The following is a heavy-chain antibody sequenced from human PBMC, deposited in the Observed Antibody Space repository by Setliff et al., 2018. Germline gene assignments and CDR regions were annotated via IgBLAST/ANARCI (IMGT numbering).Heavy chain of an antibody. CDR3: AKVKKPLIRGSGFDY. Sequence: PVGSLSLSCAASGFVFGTYGTHWVRQAPGKGLDWVASVRFDGSYKVYADSVKGRFTISRDNSENTLFLQMTSLRPEDTGIYYCAKVKKPLIRGSGFDYWGRGTLVTVSS. CDR1: GFVFGTYG. CDR2: VRFDGSYK. D-gene: IGHD2-8*01. J-gene: IGHJ4*02. V-gene: IGHV3-30*02.